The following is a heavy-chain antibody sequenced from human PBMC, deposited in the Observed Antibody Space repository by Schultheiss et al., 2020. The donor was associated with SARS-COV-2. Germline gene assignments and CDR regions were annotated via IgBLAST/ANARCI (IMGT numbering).Heavy chain of an antibody. D-gene: IGHD5-18*01. CDR2: ISKKAHSDTT. J-gene: IGHJ4*02. Sequence: GGSLRLSCAASGFTISDHYMDWVRQAPGKGLEWVGRISKKAHSDTTEYAASVKGRFTISRDNAKNSLYLQMNSLRAEDTALYYCARSDGYSYGRPFDYWGQGTLVTVSS. V-gene: IGHV3-72*01. CDR3: ARSDGYSYGRPFDY. CDR1: GFTISDHY.